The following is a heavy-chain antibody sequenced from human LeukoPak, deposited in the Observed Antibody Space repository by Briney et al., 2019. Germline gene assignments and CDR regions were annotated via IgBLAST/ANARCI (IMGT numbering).Heavy chain of an antibody. V-gene: IGHV1-2*02. D-gene: IGHD3-16*01. CDR2: INPNSGDT. CDR3: TTSPGDPFDY. Sequence: ASVTVSCKASGYTFTCFHIHWVRQAPGQGLEYMGWINPNSGDTNYAQKFQGRVTMTRDTSISTAYVELSSLRFDDTAVYYCTTSPGDPFDYWGQGTLVTVSS. CDR1: GYTFTCFH. J-gene: IGHJ4*02.